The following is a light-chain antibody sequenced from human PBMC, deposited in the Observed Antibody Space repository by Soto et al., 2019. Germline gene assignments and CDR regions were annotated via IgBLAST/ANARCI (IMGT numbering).Light chain of an antibody. J-gene: IGLJ2*01. V-gene: IGLV2-23*02. CDR3: CSYAGSSAFVV. Sequence: QSVLTQPASVSASPGQSITMSCTGTSSDVGRYNLVSWYQHHPGKAPKLIIFEASKRPSGVSNRFSGSKSGNTASLTISGLQAEDEGDYYCCSYAGSSAFVVFGGGTK. CDR1: SSDVGRYNL. CDR2: EAS.